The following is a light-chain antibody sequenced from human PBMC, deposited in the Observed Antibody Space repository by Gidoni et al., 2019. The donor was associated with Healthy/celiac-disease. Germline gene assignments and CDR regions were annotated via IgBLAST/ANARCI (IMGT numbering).Light chain of an antibody. CDR3: QQYYSTPPVT. CDR1: QSVLYSSTNKYY. J-gene: IGKJ5*01. CDR2: WAA. V-gene: IGKV4-1*01. Sequence: DIVMTQSPDSLAVSLGERATINCKSSQSVLYSSTNKYYSACYQEEPGQPPKLLIYWAATRESGVPDRFSGSGSGTDFTLTISSLQAEDVAVYYCQQYYSTPPVTFGQGTRLEIK.